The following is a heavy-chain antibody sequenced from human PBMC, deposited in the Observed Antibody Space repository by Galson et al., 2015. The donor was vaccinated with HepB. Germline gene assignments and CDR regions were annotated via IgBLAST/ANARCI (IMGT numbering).Heavy chain of an antibody. J-gene: IGHJ4*02. D-gene: IGHD1-1*01. CDR3: ARTTWRDKNWPIFDS. Sequence: SLRLSCAASGFTFRTHGMNWVRQAPGKGLEWVAGIWSGGSNKYYADSVKGRFTISRDNSKNALYLQMNSLRAEDTAVYYCARTTWRDKNWPIFDSWGQGTLVTVSS. CDR1: GFTFRTHG. CDR2: IWSGGSNK. V-gene: IGHV3-33*01.